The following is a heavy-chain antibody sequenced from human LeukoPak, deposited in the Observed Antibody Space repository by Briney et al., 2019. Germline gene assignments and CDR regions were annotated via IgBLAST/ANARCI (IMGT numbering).Heavy chain of an antibody. D-gene: IGHD6-19*01. Sequence: SETLSLTCTVSARSISSGSYYRGWIRQPAGKELECIGSIYTSGGTHYNPSLKSRVTISVDTSKNQFSLQLSSVAAADTALYYCARGNPSLYSSGWYPFDYWGQGTRVTVSS. V-gene: IGHV4-61*02. J-gene: IGHJ4*02. CDR3: ARGNPSLYSSGWYPFDY. CDR2: IYTSGGT. CDR1: ARSISSGSYY.